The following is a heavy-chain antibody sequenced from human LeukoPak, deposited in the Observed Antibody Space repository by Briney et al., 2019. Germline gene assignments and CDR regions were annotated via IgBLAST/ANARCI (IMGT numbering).Heavy chain of an antibody. V-gene: IGHV4-59*12. D-gene: IGHD2-2*01. CDR2: IYYSGST. J-gene: IGHJ3*02. Sequence: SETLSLTCTVSGGSISSYYWSWIRQPPGKGLEWTGYIYYSGSTNYNPSLKSRVTISVDTSKNQFSLKLSSVTAADTAVYYCARERCSSTSCYGDDAFDIWGQGTMVTVSS. CDR3: ARERCSSTSCYGDDAFDI. CDR1: GGSISSYY.